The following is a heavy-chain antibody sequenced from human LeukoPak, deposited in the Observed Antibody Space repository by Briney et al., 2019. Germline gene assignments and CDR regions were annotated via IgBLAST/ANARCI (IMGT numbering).Heavy chain of an antibody. CDR2: IYYSGST. CDR3: ASNPLPGRHYFDY. Sequence: PSETLSLTCTVSGGSISSSSYYWGWIRQPPGKGLEWIGSIYYSGSTYYNPSLKSRVTISVDTSKNQFSLKLSSVTAADTAVYYCASNPLPGRHYFDYWGQGTLVTVSS. CDR1: GGSISSSSYY. V-gene: IGHV4-39*01. J-gene: IGHJ4*02. D-gene: IGHD1-14*01.